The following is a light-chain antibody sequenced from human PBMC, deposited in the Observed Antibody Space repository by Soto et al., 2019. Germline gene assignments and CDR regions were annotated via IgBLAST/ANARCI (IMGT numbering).Light chain of an antibody. J-gene: IGLJ1*01. Sequence: QSALTQPRSVSGSPGQAVTISCTAPSIDVGGSNYVSWYQQHPGKAPKLLIYDVSERPSGVPDRFSGSKSGNTASLTISGLQAEDAAAYYCCSYAVTFDVSGSGTKVTVL. CDR3: CSYAVTFDV. CDR2: DVS. CDR1: SIDVGGSNY. V-gene: IGLV2-11*01.